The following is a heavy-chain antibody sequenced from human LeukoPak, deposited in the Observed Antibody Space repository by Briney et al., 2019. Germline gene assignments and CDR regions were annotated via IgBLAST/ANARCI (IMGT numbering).Heavy chain of an antibody. V-gene: IGHV1-69*13. CDR3: ARLSREARHWGDAFDI. CDR1: GGTFSSYA. CDR2: IIPIFGTA. Sequence: SVTVSCKASGGTFSSYAISWVRQAPGQGLEWMGGIIPIFGTANYAQKFQGRVTITADESTSTAYMELSSLRSEDTAVYYCARLSREARHWGDAFDIWGQGTMVTVSS. D-gene: IGHD3-16*01. J-gene: IGHJ3*02.